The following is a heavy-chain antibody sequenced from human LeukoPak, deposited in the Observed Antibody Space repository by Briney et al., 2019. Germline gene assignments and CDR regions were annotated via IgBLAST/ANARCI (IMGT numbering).Heavy chain of an antibody. CDR1: GGSISSGGYS. Sequence: SQTLSLTCAVSGGSISSGGYSWSWIHQLPGKGLEWIGYIYYNGHTYYNPSLKSRVVISVDTSKNQFSLKLSSVTAADTAVYYCANYASGTYRFDPWGQGTLVTVSS. CDR3: ANYASGTYRFDP. CDR2: IYYNGHT. V-gene: IGHV4-31*11. J-gene: IGHJ5*02. D-gene: IGHD3-10*01.